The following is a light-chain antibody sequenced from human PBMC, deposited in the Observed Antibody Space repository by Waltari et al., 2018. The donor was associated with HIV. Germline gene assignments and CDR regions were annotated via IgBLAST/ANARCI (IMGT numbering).Light chain of an antibody. CDR2: KDT. CDR1: VLSKKF. CDR3: QSTDSSTLYEKV. J-gene: IGLJ2*01. Sequence: SYELTQPPSVSVSPGQTARIPCSAAVLSKKFVYWYQQRPGQAPVMIIYKDTERPSGVPERFSGSSSGTTATLTITGVQTEDEADYYCQSTDSSTLYEKVFGGGTKLTVL. V-gene: IGLV3-25*03.